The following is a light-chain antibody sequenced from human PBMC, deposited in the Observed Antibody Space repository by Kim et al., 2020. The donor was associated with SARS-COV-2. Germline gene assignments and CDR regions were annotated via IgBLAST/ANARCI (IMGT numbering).Light chain of an antibody. J-gene: IGLJ2*01. Sequence: MTPGKTASITCAGDKLGDKYACWYQQKPGQSPVLVIYQDSKRPSGIPERFSGSNSGNTATLTISETQAMDEADYYSQAWDSSTAVFGGGTKLTVL. CDR3: QAWDSSTAV. V-gene: IGLV3-1*01. CDR1: KLGDKY. CDR2: QDS.